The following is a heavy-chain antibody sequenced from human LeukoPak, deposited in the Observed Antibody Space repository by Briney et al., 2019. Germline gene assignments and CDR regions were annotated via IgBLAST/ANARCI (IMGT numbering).Heavy chain of an antibody. CDR1: GFTFDDYG. CDR3: ARDFRSTVTTRGFDY. CDR2: INWNGGST. J-gene: IGHJ4*02. Sequence: GGSLRLSCAASGFTFDDYGMSWVRQAPGKWLEWVSGINWNGGSTGYADSVKGRFTISRDNAKNSLYLQMNSLRAEDTALYYCARDFRSTVTTRGFDYWGQGTLVTVSS. D-gene: IGHD4-17*01. V-gene: IGHV3-20*04.